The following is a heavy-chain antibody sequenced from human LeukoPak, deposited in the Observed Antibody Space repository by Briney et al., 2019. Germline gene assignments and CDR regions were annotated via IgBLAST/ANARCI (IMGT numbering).Heavy chain of an antibody. CDR1: GYTFTTYD. V-gene: IGHV1-8*01. D-gene: IGHD3-16*01. J-gene: IGHJ4*02. Sequence: ASVKVSCKASGYTFTTYDVSWVRQAPGQGLEWVGWMNPHYGNTGYAHNSPGRITMTRDTYINTAYMELTSLTSDATACYYCDRDGSRSWGLAYCGEETLWAASS. CDR2: MNPHYGNT. CDR3: DRDGSRSWGLAY.